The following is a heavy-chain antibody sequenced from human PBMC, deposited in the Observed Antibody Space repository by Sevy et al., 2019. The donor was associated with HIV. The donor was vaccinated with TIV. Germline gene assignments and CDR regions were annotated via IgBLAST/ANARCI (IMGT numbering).Heavy chain of an antibody. CDR3: TRDGGGGNILASYYYYDMDV. Sequence: GGSLRLSCTTSGFTFGDFAMSWFRQAPGKGLEWVGFIRSKDYGGTTEYAASVKGRFTIPRNDSKNIAYMQMNSLKTDDTAVYFGTRDGGGGNILASYYYYDMDVWGQGTTVTVSS. D-gene: IGHD2-21*01. V-gene: IGHV3-49*03. CDR1: GFTFGDFA. J-gene: IGHJ6*02. CDR2: IRSKDYGGTT.